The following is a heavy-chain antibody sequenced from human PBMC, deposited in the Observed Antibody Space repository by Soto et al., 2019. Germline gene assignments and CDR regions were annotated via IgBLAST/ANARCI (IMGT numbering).Heavy chain of an antibody. D-gene: IGHD7-27*01. CDR3: ARETGANWYFDL. CDR1: GGSFSGYY. J-gene: IGHJ2*01. Sequence: QVQLQQWGAGLLKPSETLSLTCAVYGGSFSGYYWSWIRQPPGKGLEWIGEINHSGSTNYNPSLKSRVTISVDTSKNQFSLELSSVTAADTAVYYCARETGANWYFDLWGRGTLVTVSS. V-gene: IGHV4-34*01. CDR2: INHSGST.